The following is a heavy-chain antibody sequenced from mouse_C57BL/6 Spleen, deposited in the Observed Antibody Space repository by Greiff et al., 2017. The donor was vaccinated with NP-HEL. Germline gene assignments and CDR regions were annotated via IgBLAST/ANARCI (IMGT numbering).Heavy chain of an antibody. V-gene: IGHV1-64*01. J-gene: IGHJ4*01. Sequence: QVQLKQPGAELVKPGASVKLSCKASGYTFTSYWMHWVKQRPGQGLEWIGMIHPNSGSTNYNEKFKSKATLTVDKSSSTAYMQLSSLTSEDSAVYYCARRLPYAMDYWGQGTSVTVSS. D-gene: IGHD2-4*01. CDR1: GYTFTSYW. CDR2: IHPNSGST. CDR3: ARRLPYAMDY.